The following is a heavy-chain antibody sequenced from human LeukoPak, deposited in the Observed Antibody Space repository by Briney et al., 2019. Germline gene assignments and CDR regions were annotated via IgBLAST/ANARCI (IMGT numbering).Heavy chain of an antibody. CDR1: GYSFTNYW. V-gene: IGHV5-51*01. CDR3: ARSPTYWTPCMDV. D-gene: IGHD1-1*01. Sequence: GESLKISCKGSGYSFTNYWIGWVRQVPGKGLEWMGIIYPGDSDTRYSPSFQGQVTISADKSISTAYLQWSSLKASDTAMYYCARSPTYWTPCMDVWGQGTTVTVSS. J-gene: IGHJ6*02. CDR2: IYPGDSDT.